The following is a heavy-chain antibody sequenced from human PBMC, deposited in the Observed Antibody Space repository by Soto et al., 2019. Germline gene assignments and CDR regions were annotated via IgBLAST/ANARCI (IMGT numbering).Heavy chain of an antibody. CDR2: ISGYNGNT. Sequence: QVQLVQSGAEVKKPGASVKVSCKASGYTFTSYGITWVRQAPGQGLEWMGWISGYNGNTKYAQKLQTRVTMTTDTATGTAYMELRSLRSDGTAVYYCARDLGGQIVDYWGQGTLVTVSS. CDR3: ARDLGGQIVDY. D-gene: IGHD1-26*01. V-gene: IGHV1-18*01. J-gene: IGHJ4*02. CDR1: GYTFTSYG.